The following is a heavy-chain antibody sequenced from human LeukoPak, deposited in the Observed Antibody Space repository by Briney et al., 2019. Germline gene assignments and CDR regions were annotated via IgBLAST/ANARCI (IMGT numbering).Heavy chain of an antibody. Sequence: GGSLRLSCAASGLTFSSYGMSWVRQAPGKGLEWVAAISAGGDLTNYADSVKGRFTISRDSSKNMLYVQMNSLRAEDTAIYYCAKGLISSATYFSYFDYWGQGTLVTVSS. CDR1: GLTFSSYG. CDR2: ISAGGDLT. J-gene: IGHJ4*02. V-gene: IGHV3-23*01. CDR3: AKGLISSATYFSYFDY. D-gene: IGHD1-26*01.